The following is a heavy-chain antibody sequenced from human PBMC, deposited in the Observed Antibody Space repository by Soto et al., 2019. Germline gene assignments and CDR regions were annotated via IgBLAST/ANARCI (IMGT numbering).Heavy chain of an antibody. CDR1: GFTFNAYA. CDR2: IGGSGGNR. D-gene: IGHD4-4*01. V-gene: IGHV3-23*01. Sequence: EVQLLESGGDLVQPGGFLRLSCAASGFTFNAYAMTWVRQAPGKGLEWVSAIGGSGGNRYYAASVKGRFTISRDNSKDTVDLQMSSLRVEDTAVYYCARVASDYINSVDHWGQGILVTVSS. CDR3: ARVASDYINSVDH. J-gene: IGHJ4*02.